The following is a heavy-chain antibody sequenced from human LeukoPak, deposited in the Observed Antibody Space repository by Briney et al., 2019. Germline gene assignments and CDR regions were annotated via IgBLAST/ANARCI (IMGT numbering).Heavy chain of an antibody. CDR1: GFTLTTRGVG. V-gene: IGHV2-5*01. CDR3: ARYNNSYDSGMDV. J-gene: IGHJ6*02. Sequence: SGPTLGKPTQTLTLTCAFSGFTLTTRGVGVGWIRHPPGKALEWLALIYWNDKERYSPSLKSRLTITTEIIKNQVVLQMTNMDPVDTATYYCARYNNSYDSGMDVRGQGTMVTVSS. CDR2: IYWNDKE. D-gene: IGHD5-24*01.